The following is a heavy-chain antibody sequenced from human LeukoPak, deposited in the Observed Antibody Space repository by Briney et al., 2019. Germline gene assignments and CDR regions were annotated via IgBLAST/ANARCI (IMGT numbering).Heavy chain of an antibody. J-gene: IGHJ4*02. Sequence: PGGSLRLSCAASGFTFSSYGIHWVRQAPGKGLEWVAVISYDGSNKYYADSVKGRFTISRDNSKNTLYLQMNSLRAEDTAVYYCAKFPLGYSYGAYFDYWGQGTLVTVSS. CDR3: AKFPLGYSYGAYFDY. CDR1: GFTFSSYG. CDR2: ISYDGSNK. D-gene: IGHD5-18*01. V-gene: IGHV3-30*18.